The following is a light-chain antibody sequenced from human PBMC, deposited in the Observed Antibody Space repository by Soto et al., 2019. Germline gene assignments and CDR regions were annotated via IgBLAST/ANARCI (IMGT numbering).Light chain of an antibody. CDR1: QSISVQ. V-gene: IGKV1-39*01. Sequence: DIQMTQSPSSLSASVGDTVTITCRASQSISVQLNWYQQKPGKVPKLLIYAASNLHSGVPSRFSGSGSETDFALTISSLQPEDFATYYCQQSFITPYTFGQGTRLEI. CDR2: AAS. CDR3: QQSFITPYT. J-gene: IGKJ2*01.